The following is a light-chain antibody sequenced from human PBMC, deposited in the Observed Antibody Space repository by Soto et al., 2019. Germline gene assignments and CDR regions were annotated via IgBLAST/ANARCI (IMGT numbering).Light chain of an antibody. CDR3: QRCGSSPQT. CDR2: GAS. CDR1: QSVSSN. J-gene: IGKJ1*01. Sequence: IVLTQSPATLAVSPGKRGTLPYTASQSVSSNLAWYQQTPGQAPSLVIYGASSRATGIPDRLRGTRSGKDFTLTISRLEPEEWAVDYCQRCGSSPQTFCRGTKVDIK. V-gene: IGKV3-20*01.